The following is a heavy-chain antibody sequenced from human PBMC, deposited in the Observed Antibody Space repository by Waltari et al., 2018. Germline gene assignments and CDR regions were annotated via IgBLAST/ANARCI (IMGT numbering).Heavy chain of an antibody. Sequence: EVQLVESEGGLVQPGGYLRLTCEASGFTFSVYEMNWVRQAPGKGLGWVSYISGSGSIIDYADSVKGRFTISRDNAKNSLYLQMNNLRAEDTAVYYCARDPHQIAVAHWFDPWGQGTLVTVSS. CDR2: ISGSGSII. CDR1: GFTFSVYE. D-gene: IGHD2-2*01. J-gene: IGHJ5*02. V-gene: IGHV3-48*03. CDR3: ARDPHQIAVAHWFDP.